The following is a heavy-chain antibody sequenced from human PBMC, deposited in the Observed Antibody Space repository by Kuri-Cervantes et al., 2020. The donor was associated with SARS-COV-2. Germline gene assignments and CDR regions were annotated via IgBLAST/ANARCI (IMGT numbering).Heavy chain of an antibody. Sequence: GESLKISCAASGFTFSSYAMHWVRQAPGKGLEWVAVISYDGGNKYYADSVKGRFTISRDNSKNTLYLQMNSLRAEDTAVYYCARDRNDILTGYYVDSWGQGTLVTVSS. J-gene: IGHJ4*02. CDR1: GFTFSSYA. CDR2: ISYDGGNK. V-gene: IGHV3-30-3*01. CDR3: ARDRNDILTGYYVDS. D-gene: IGHD3-9*01.